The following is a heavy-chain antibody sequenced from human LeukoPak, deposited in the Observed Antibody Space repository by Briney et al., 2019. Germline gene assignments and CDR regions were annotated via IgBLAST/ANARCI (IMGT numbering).Heavy chain of an antibody. Sequence: ASVKVSCKASGYTFTSYDINWVRQATGQGLEWMGWMNPILGLTNYAQKFQDRVTISADKFTTTVYMELSSLESEDTAVYYCARGSRGDGYTSYWGQGTLVTVSS. J-gene: IGHJ4*02. CDR3: ARGSRGDGYTSY. D-gene: IGHD5-24*01. CDR2: MNPILGLT. CDR1: GYTFTSYD. V-gene: IGHV1-69*10.